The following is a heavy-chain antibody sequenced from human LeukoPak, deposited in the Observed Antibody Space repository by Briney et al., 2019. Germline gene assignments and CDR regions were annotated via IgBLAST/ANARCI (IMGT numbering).Heavy chain of an antibody. CDR2: ISPYNGNT. D-gene: IGHD5-24*01. CDR3: AREMATIVNQFDY. V-gene: IGHV1-18*01. J-gene: IGHJ4*02. CDR1: GYTFTSYG. Sequence: ASVKVSCKASGYTFTSYGISWVRQAPGQGLEWMGWISPYNGNTNYAQKLQGRVTMTTDTSTTTAYMEMRSLRSDDTAVYYCAREMATIVNQFDYWGQGTLVTASS.